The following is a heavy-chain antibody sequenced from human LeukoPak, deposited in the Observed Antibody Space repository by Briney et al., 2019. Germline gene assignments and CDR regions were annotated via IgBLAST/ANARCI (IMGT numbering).Heavy chain of an antibody. D-gene: IGHD3-22*01. Sequence: GRSLRLSCAASGFTFSSYGMHWVRQAPGKGLVWVAVIWYDGSNKYYADSVKGRFTISRDNSKNTLYLQMNSLRAEDTAVYYCARERGWLNDYNWFDPWGQGTLVTVSS. CDR2: IWYDGSNK. J-gene: IGHJ5*02. CDR1: GFTFSSYG. V-gene: IGHV3-33*01. CDR3: ARERGWLNDYNWFDP.